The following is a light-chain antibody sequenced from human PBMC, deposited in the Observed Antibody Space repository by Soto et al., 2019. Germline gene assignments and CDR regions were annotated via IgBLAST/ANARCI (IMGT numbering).Light chain of an antibody. Sequence: QSVLTQPPSVSAAPGQKGSISCSGSSSNIGNNYVSWYQQFPGTAPKLLIYDNNKRPSGIPDRFSGSASGTSATLGITGLQTGDEADYYCGTWDTSLSAGVFGGGTKVTVL. CDR2: DNN. V-gene: IGLV1-51*01. CDR1: SSNIGNNY. CDR3: GTWDTSLSAGV. J-gene: IGLJ2*01.